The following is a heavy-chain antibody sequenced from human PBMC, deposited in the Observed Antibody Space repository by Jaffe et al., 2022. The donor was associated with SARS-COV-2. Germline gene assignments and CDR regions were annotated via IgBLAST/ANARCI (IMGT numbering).Heavy chain of an antibody. V-gene: IGHV4-61*02. J-gene: IGHJ4*02. Sequence: QVQLQESGPGLVKPSQTLSLTCTVSGGSISSGSYYWSWIRQPAGKGLEWIGRIYTSGSTNYNPSLKSRVTISVDTSKNQFSLKLSSVTAADTAVYYCARGFWSGSVYFDYWGQGTLVTVSS. CDR3: ARGFWSGSVYFDY. D-gene: IGHD3-3*01. CDR2: IYTSGST. CDR1: GGSISSGSYY.